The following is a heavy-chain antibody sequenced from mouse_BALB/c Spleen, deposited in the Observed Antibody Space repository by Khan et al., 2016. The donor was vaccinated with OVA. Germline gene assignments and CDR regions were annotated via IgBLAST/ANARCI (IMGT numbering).Heavy chain of an antibody. D-gene: IGHD2-2*01. V-gene: IGHV1S135*01. J-gene: IGHJ3*01. CDR1: GYSFTTYY. Sequence: VQLKESGPELMKPGASGKISCKASGYSFTTYYIHWVKQSHGKSLEWIGYIDPFSGYTTYNQKFKGMATLTVDKSSSTAYIHLSNLTSEDSAVYYCTRHVYGDWFAYWGQGTLVTVSA. CDR3: TRHVYGDWFAY. CDR2: IDPFSGYT.